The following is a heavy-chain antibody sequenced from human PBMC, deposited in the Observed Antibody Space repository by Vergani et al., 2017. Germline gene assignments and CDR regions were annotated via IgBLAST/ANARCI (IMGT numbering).Heavy chain of an antibody. D-gene: IGHD6-13*01. V-gene: IGHV4-34*01. CDR1: GGSFSGYY. CDR3: ASSSSSWPNYYYYMDV. Sequence: QVQLQQWGAGLLKPSETLSLTCAVYGGSFSGYYWSWIRQPPGKGLEWIGEINHSGSTNYNPSLKSRVTISVDTSKNQFSLTLSSVTAAYTAVYYCASSSSSWPNYYYYMDVWGKGTTVTVSS. J-gene: IGHJ6*03. CDR2: INHSGST.